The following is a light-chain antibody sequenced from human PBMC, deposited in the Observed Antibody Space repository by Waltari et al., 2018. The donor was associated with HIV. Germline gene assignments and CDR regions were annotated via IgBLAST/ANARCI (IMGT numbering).Light chain of an antibody. V-gene: IGLV1-40*01. J-gene: IGLJ2*01. Sequence: QSVLTQPPSVSGAPGQRVTISCTGSSSNIGAGFDVHWYQQLPGTAPNLLIYGNSNRPSGIPDRFTGSESGTSASLAITGVQAEDEADYSCQSYDSSLGASLFGGGTKLTVL. CDR2: GNS. CDR3: QSYDSSLGASL. CDR1: SSNIGAGFD.